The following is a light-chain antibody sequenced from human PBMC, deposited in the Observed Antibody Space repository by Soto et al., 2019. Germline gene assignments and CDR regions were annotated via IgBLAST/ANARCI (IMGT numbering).Light chain of an antibody. Sequence: QSAPTQPRSVSGSPGQSVTISCTGTSSDVGGYDYVSWYQQSPGKAPKLLIYEVIERPSGVPDRFSGSKSGNTASLTISGLQGEDEADYYCCSYAGTYTPVVFGGGTKVTVL. CDR1: SSDVGGYDY. J-gene: IGLJ2*01. CDR2: EVI. V-gene: IGLV2-11*01. CDR3: CSYAGTYTPVV.